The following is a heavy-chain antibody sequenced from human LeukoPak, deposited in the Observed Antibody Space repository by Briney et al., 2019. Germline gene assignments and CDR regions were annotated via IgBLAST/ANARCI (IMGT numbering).Heavy chain of an antibody. CDR1: GYSISSGYY. CDR2: IYHSGST. J-gene: IGHJ5*02. CDR3: PRHVLGVVVPAASWFDP. Sequence: PSETLSLTCAVSGYSISSGYYWGWIRQPPGKGLEWIGSIYHSGSTHYNPSLKSRVTISVDTSKNQFSLKLSSVTAADTAVYYCPRHVLGVVVPAASWFDPWVQGTLVTVSS. D-gene: IGHD2-2*01. V-gene: IGHV4-38-2*01.